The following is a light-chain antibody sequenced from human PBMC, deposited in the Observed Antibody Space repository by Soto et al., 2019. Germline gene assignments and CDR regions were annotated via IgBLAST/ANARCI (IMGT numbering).Light chain of an antibody. CDR2: EVS. CDR3: SSYRSIGSLV. J-gene: IGLJ1*01. Sequence: QSVLTQPPSASGSPGQSVAISCTGTSSDVGGYNYVSWYQQHPGKAPKVIIYEVSNRPSGVSNRFSGPKSGNTASLTISGLQAEDEADYYCSSYRSIGSLVFGTGTKVTVL. CDR1: SSDVGGYNY. V-gene: IGLV2-14*01.